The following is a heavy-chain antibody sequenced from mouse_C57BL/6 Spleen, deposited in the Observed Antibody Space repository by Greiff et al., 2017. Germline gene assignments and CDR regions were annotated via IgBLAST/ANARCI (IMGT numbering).Heavy chain of an antibody. D-gene: IGHD2-3*01. CDR1: GYTFTSYW. V-gene: IGHV1-74*01. CDR3: AIENDGYYAWFAY. CDR2: IHPSDSDT. J-gene: IGHJ3*01. Sequence: QVQLQQPGAELVKPGASVKVSCKASGYTFTSYWMHWVKQRPGPGLEWIGRIHPSDSDTNYNQKFKGKATLTVDKSSTTAYLQLSSLTSEDSAVXYCAIENDGYYAWFAYWGQGTLVTVSA.